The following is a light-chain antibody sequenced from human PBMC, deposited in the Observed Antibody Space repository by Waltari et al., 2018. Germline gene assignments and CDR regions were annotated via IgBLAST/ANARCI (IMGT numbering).Light chain of an antibody. CDR2: AVT. CDR3: CSYAGSSTYV. CDR1: SSDIGTHDL. Sequence: QSALTQPASVSGSPGQSITISCTGTSSDIGTHDLVSWYQQHPGKAPKILIYAVTKSPSGVSVRFSGAKSGNTASLTISGLQAEDEADYYCCSYAGSSTYVFGTGTKVTVL. V-gene: IGLV2-23*02. J-gene: IGLJ1*01.